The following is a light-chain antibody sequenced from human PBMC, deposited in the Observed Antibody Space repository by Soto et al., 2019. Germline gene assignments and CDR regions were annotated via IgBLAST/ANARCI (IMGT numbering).Light chain of an antibody. CDR1: SSNIGAGYE. CDR3: QSYDRSLSGSL. J-gene: IGLJ3*02. Sequence: QSVLTQPPSVSGAPGQRVTISCSGSSSNIGAGYEVHWYKQLPGTAPKLLIYDNFNRPSGVPDRFSGSKSGTSASLAITGLQAEDEADYYCQSYDRSLSGSLFGGGTKL. V-gene: IGLV1-40*01. CDR2: DNF.